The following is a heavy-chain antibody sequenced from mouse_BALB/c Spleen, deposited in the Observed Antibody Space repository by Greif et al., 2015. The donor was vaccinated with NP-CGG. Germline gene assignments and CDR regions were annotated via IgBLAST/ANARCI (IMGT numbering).Heavy chain of an antibody. Sequence: VQRVESGAELVRPGSSVKISCKASGYAFSSYRMNWVKQRPGQGLEWIGQIYPGDGDTNYNGKFKGKAALTADKSSSTAYMQLSSLTSEDSAVYFCARVGNYYFDYWGQGTTLTVSS. CDR1: GYAFSSYR. CDR2: IYPGDGDT. D-gene: IGHD2-1*01. J-gene: IGHJ2*01. V-gene: IGHV1-80*01. CDR3: ARVGNYYFDY.